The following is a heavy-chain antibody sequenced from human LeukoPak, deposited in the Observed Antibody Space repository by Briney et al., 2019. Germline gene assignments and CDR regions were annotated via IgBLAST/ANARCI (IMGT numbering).Heavy chain of an antibody. CDR3: AREKRGYSYGYVDY. CDR2: IYSGGST. D-gene: IGHD5-18*01. J-gene: IGHJ4*02. V-gene: IGHV3-53*01. Sequence: PGGSLRLSCAASGFTVSSNYMSWVGQAPGKGLGWVSVIYSGGSTYYADSVKGRFTISRDNSKNTLYLQMNSLRAEDTAVYYCAREKRGYSYGYVDYWGQGTLVTVSS. CDR1: GFTVSSNY.